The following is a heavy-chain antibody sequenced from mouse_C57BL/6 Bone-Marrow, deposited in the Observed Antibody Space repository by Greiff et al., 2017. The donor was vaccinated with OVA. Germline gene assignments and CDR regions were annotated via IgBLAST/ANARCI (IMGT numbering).Heavy chain of an antibody. J-gene: IGHJ2*01. D-gene: IGHD2-5*01. Sequence: QVQLQQPGAELVKPGASVKMSCKASGYTFTSYWITWVKQRPGQGLAWIGDIYPGSGSTKYNEKFKSKATLTVDTSSSTAYMQLSSLTSEDSAVYYCLLYYSNFDYWGQGTTLTVSS. CDR3: LLYYSNFDY. CDR2: IYPGSGST. V-gene: IGHV1-55*01. CDR1: GYTFTSYW.